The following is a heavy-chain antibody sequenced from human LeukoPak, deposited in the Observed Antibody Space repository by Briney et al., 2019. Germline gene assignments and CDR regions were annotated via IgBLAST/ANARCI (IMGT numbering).Heavy chain of an antibody. CDR1: GFTIRSYW. CDR2: INSDGSST. CDR3: ARDPLFSYAFDI. D-gene: IGHD3-10*02. J-gene: IGHJ3*02. V-gene: IGHV3-74*01. Sequence: PGGSLRLFCAASGFTIRSYWMHWVRQAPGKGLVWVSRINSDGSSTSYADSVKGRFTISRDNAKNTLYLQMNSLRAEDTAVYYCARDPLFSYAFDIWGQGTMVTVSS.